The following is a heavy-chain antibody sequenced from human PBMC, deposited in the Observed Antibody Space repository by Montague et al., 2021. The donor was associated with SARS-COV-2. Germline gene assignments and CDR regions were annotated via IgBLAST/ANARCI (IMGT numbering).Heavy chain of an antibody. CDR2: TNYRPKWTS. V-gene: IGHV6-1*01. Sequence: CAISGDSVWSNTAAWNWIRQSPSVGFEWLGRTNYRPKWTSDYATSVEGRISIDPDTSKNQFFLHLRSVTPEDTGVYYCVRDTGSAQAGFDAWGQGTLVTVSS. CDR3: VRDTGSAQAGFDA. D-gene: IGHD4-17*01. CDR1: GDSVWSNTAA. J-gene: IGHJ4*02.